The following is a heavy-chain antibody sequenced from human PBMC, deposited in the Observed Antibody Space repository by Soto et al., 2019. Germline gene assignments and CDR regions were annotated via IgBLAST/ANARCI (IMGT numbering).Heavy chain of an antibody. CDR1: GYNFTDYY. CDR2: INSNCGGT. CDR3: ARGAHLIAAAGTEALFDP. J-gene: IGHJ5*02. D-gene: IGHD6-13*01. V-gene: IGHV1-2*04. Sequence: ASVEVSCKASGYNFTDYYMHCVRQASGQGLAWLGWINSNCGGTNYAQKLQGWVTMTRDTSISTAYMELSRLRSDDAAVYYCARGAHLIAAAGTEALFDPWGQGTLVTVSS.